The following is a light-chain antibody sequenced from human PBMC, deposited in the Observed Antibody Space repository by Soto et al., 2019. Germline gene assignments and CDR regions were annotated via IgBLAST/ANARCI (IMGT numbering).Light chain of an antibody. CDR3: QQYGSSPRT. CDR1: QSVNSNY. CDR2: GAS. Sequence: EVVLKQSPGTLSLSPGERATLSCRASQSVNSNYLAWYQQKPGQAPRLLIYGASSRATGIPDRFSGSGSGTDFTLTISRLEPEDFAVYYCQQYGSSPRTFGQGTKVEIK. V-gene: IGKV3-20*01. J-gene: IGKJ1*01.